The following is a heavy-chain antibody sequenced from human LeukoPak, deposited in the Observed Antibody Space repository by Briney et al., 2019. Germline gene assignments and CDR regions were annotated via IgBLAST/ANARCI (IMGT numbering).Heavy chain of an antibody. Sequence: PSETLSLTCTVSGGSISSGGYYWSWIRQHPGKGLEWIGYIYYSGSTNYNPSLKSRVTISVDTSRNQFSLKLNSVTAADTAVYYCASGGGVVDAFDIWGQGTMVTVSS. D-gene: IGHD3-16*01. CDR2: IYYSGST. CDR1: GGSISSGGYY. CDR3: ASGGGVVDAFDI. V-gene: IGHV4-61*08. J-gene: IGHJ3*02.